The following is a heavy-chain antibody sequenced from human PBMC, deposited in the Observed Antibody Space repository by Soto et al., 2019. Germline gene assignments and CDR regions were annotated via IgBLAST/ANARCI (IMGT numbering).Heavy chain of an antibody. CDR3: ARDPSITIFGVVHFDY. Sequence: GGFLRLSCAASGFTFSSYGMHWVRQAPGKGLEWVAVIWYDGSNKYYADSVKGRFTISRDNSKNTLYLQMNSLRAEDTAVYYCARDPSITIFGVVHFDYWGQGTLVTVSS. V-gene: IGHV3-33*01. CDR2: IWYDGSNK. CDR1: GFTFSSYG. D-gene: IGHD3-3*01. J-gene: IGHJ4*02.